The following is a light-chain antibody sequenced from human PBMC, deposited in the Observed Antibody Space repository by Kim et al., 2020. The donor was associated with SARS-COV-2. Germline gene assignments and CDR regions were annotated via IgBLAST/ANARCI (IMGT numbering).Light chain of an antibody. J-gene: IGKJ5*01. CDR3: QQSYSTPPDIT. CDR1: QSISSY. Sequence: VGDRVTITCRASQSISSYLNWYQQKPGKAPKLLIYAASSLQSGVPSRFSGSGSGTDFTLTISSLQPEDFATYYCQQSYSTPPDITFGQGTRLEIK. V-gene: IGKV1-39*01. CDR2: AAS.